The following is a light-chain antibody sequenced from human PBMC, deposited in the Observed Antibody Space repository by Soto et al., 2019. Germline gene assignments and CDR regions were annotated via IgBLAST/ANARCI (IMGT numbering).Light chain of an antibody. V-gene: IGLV6-57*04. J-gene: IGLJ3*02. CDR3: QSYDSSNHGV. CDR1: SGSIASNY. Sequence: NFMLTQPHSVSESPGKTVTISCTRSSGSIASNYVQWYQQRPGSAPTTVIYEDNQRPSGVPDRFSGSIDSSSNSASLTISGLKTEDEADYYCQSYDSSNHGVFGGGTKX. CDR2: EDN.